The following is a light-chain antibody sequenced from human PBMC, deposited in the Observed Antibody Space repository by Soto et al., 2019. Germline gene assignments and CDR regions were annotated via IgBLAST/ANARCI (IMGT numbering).Light chain of an antibody. CDR2: GNS. V-gene: IGLV1-40*01. Sequence: QSVLTQPPSVSGAPGQRVTISCTGSSSNIGAGYDVHWYQQLPGTAPKLLIYGNSNRPSGVPDRFSGSKSGTSASLAITALWAEDEADYYCQSYDSSLSGSYVFGTGTKVTVL. CDR3: QSYDSSLSGSYV. J-gene: IGLJ1*01. CDR1: SSNIGAGYD.